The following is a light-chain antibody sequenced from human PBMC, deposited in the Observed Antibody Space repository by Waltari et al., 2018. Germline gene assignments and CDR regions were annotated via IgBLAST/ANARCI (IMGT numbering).Light chain of an antibody. CDR1: QSVSSY. CDR3: QQRAHWLT. Sequence: EIVLTQSPATLSLSPGASATLSCRASQSVSSYLSWYQQKPGQAPRLLMYDASKRATGIPARFSGSGSGTDFTLTISSLESEDFAVYYCQQRAHWLTFGGGTKVETK. J-gene: IGKJ4*01. V-gene: IGKV3-11*01. CDR2: DAS.